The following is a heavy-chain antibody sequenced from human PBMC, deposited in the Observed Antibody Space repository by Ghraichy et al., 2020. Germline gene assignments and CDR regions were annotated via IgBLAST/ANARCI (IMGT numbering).Heavy chain of an antibody. J-gene: IGHJ4*02. CDR1: GFTFSSYG. CDR2: IWYDGSNK. V-gene: IGHV3-33*01. Sequence: GESLNISCAASGFTFSSYGMHWVRQAPGKGLEWVAVIWYDGSNKYYADSVKGRFTISRDNSKNTLYLQMNSLRAEDTAVYYCARDLYGRHYYDSSGYYYGTGRWGQGTLVTVSS. CDR3: ARDLYGRHYYDSSGYYYGTGR. D-gene: IGHD3-22*01.